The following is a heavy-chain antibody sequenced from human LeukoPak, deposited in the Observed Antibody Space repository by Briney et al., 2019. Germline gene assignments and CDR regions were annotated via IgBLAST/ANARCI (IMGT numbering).Heavy chain of an antibody. D-gene: IGHD2-2*01. Sequence: GRSLRLSCAASGFTFSSYGMHWVRQAPGKGLEWVAVISYDGSNKYYADSVKGRFTISRDSSKNTLYLQMNSLRAEDTAVYYCAKELGGYCSSTSCYYYYGMDVWGQGTTVTVSS. J-gene: IGHJ6*02. CDR1: GFTFSSYG. V-gene: IGHV3-30*18. CDR2: ISYDGSNK. CDR3: AKELGGYCSSTSCYYYYGMDV.